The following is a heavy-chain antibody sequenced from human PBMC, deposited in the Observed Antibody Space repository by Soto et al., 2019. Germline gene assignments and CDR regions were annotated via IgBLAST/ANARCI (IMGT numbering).Heavy chain of an antibody. CDR3: ARGQEGIVATH. V-gene: IGHV4-34*01. CDR2: IKDGGVT. Sequence: QVHLQQWGAGLLKPSETLSLTCAVNGGSLTGYYWSWIRQPPGKGLEWIGEIKDGGVTNYSPSLKGRVTMSADTSKNQFSLKWNSVTAADTAVYYCARGQEGIVATHWDQGTLVTVSS. D-gene: IGHD5-12*01. J-gene: IGHJ4*02. CDR1: GGSLTGYY.